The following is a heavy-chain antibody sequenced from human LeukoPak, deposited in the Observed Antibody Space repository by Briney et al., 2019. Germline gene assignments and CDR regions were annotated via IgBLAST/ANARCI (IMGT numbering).Heavy chain of an antibody. CDR1: GFTFSSYA. J-gene: IGHJ4*02. D-gene: IGHD3-10*01. Sequence: GGSLRLSRAASGFTFSSYAMHRVRQAPGKGLEWVAVISYDGSNKYYADSVKGRFTISRDNSKNTLYLQMNSLRAEDTAVYYCARSQGVRGVLTRRGYFDYWGQGTLVTVSS. CDR3: ARSQGVRGVLTRRGYFDY. V-gene: IGHV3-30*04. CDR2: ISYDGSNK.